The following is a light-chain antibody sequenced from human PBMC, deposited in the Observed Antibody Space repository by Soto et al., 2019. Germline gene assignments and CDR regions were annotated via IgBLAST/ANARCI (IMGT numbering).Light chain of an antibody. CDR2: DAS. CDR3: QQYNSYWT. Sequence: DIQMTQSPSTLSASAGDRVTITCRASQSISSWLAWYQQKPGKAPNLLIYDASSLESGVPSRFSGSGSGTEFTLTISSLQPDNFATYYCQQYNSYWTFGQGTKVDI. V-gene: IGKV1-5*01. CDR1: QSISSW. J-gene: IGKJ1*01.